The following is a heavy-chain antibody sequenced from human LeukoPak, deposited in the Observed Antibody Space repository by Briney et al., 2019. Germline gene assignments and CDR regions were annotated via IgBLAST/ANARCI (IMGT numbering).Heavy chain of an antibody. Sequence: AGGSLRLSCAASGFTFSNYAMSWVRQAPGKGLEWVSTISHSGGNTKYADSVKGRFTISRDNSKNTLYLQMNSLRAEDTAVYYCAKGWQLVDYWGQGTLVTVSS. CDR2: ISHSGGNT. D-gene: IGHD1-26*01. CDR1: GFTFSNYA. CDR3: AKGWQLVDY. V-gene: IGHV3-23*01. J-gene: IGHJ4*02.